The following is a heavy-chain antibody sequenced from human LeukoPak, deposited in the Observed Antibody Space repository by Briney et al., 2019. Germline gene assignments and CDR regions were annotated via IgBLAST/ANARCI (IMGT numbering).Heavy chain of an antibody. CDR1: GESFSAYY. J-gene: IGHJ4*03. V-gene: IGHV4-34*01. D-gene: IGHD1-1*01. Sequence: SETLSLTCAVYGESFSAYYWSWIRQSPGKGLEWIAEINHRGDTNYNPSVKSRVTISIDTSKNQSSLKVRSLTAADTAVYYCARGPTTSETGYFDFWGQGTLVTVSS. CDR3: ARGPTTSETGYFDF. CDR2: INHRGDT.